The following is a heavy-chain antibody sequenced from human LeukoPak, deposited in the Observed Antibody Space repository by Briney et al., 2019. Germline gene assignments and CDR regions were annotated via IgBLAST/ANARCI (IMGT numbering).Heavy chain of an antibody. J-gene: IGHJ4*02. D-gene: IGHD4-23*01. V-gene: IGHV3-15*05. CDR1: GFIFSKAW. Sequence: PGGSLRLSCAAPGFIFSKAWMIWVRQAPGKGLEWVARIKTEPEGGTTDYAAPVKGRFTISRDDSKNTLFLQMNSLKTEDTAVYYCTSSGSRWDYFDYWGQGTLATVSS. CDR3: TSSGSRWDYFDY. CDR2: IKTEPEGGTT.